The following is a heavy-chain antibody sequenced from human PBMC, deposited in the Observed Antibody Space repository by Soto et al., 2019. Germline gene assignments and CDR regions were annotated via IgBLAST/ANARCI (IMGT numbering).Heavy chain of an antibody. CDR1: GFTFSNYA. Sequence: EVQLLESGGGLVQPGGSLRLSCAASGFTFSNYAMSWVRQAPGEGLEWVSAISGSGGSTYYADSGKGRFTISRDNSKNTLYLQMNGLRAEDTAVYYCAKDLPSRARRGSSDYWGQGTLVTVSS. V-gene: IGHV3-23*01. CDR2: ISGSGGST. D-gene: IGHD6-6*01. CDR3: AKDLPSRARRGSSDY. J-gene: IGHJ4*02.